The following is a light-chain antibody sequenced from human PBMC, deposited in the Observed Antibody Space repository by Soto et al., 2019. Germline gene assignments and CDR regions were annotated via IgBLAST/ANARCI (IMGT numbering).Light chain of an antibody. V-gene: IGKV1-9*01. J-gene: IGKJ1*01. CDR2: AAS. Sequence: DIHLTQSPSFLSASVGDRVTITCRASQGISSYLAWYQQKPGKAPKLLIYAASTLQSGVPSRFSGSGSGTDSTLTISSLEPEDFAVYYCQQRNNWPSWTFGQGTKVDIK. CDR1: QGISSY. CDR3: QQRNNWPSWT.